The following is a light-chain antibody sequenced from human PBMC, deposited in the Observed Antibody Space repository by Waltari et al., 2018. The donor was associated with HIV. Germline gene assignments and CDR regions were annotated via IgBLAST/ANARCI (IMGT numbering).Light chain of an antibody. CDR2: IND. J-gene: IGLJ2*01. V-gene: IGLV1-44*01. CDR3: AVWDDSLGGAV. CDR1: GSNIGTYS. Sequence: QSVVTQPPSASGTPGQRVTISCSGSGSNIGTYSVNWYQHFPGTAPKLLIYINDPRPSCAPGRFSGSQSGTSASLAISGLQYDDEADSYCAVWDDSLGGAVFGGGTKLTVL.